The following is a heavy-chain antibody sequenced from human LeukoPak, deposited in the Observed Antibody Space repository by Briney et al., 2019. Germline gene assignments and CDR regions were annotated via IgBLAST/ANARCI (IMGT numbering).Heavy chain of an antibody. V-gene: IGHV3-43*01. CDR3: AKGPPGDGSGSYYTFDY. D-gene: IGHD3-10*01. Sequence: GGSLRLSCAASGFTFDDYAMHWVRQAPGKGLEWVSLISRDGGSTYYADSVKGRFTISRDNSKNSLYLQMNSLRTEDTALYYCAKGPPGDGSGSYYTFDYWGQGTLVTVSS. J-gene: IGHJ4*02. CDR1: GFTFDDYA. CDR2: ISRDGGST.